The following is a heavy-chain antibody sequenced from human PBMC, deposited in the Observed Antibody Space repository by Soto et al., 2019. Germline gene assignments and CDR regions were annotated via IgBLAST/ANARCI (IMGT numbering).Heavy chain of an antibody. V-gene: IGHV1-69*13. CDR1: GGTFSSYA. Sequence: ASVKVSCKDSGGTFSSYAISWVRQAPGQGLEWMGGIIPIFGTANYAQKFQGRVTITADESTSTGYMELSSLSSEDTAVYYCANRFWDGGYYYYGMDVWGQGTTVTVSS. J-gene: IGHJ6*02. CDR3: ANRFWDGGYYYYGMDV. D-gene: IGHD3-3*01. CDR2: IIPIFGTA.